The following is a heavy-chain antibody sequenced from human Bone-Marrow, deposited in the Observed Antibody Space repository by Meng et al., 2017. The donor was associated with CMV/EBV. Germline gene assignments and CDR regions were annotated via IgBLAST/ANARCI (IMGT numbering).Heavy chain of an antibody. Sequence: ETLSLSCAASGFTFSGYAMSWVRQAPGKGLEWVSAISGSGGSTYYADSVMGRFTISRDNSKNTLYLQMNSLRAEDTAVYYCAKEYSSSSGLDYFGYWGQGTLVTVSS. CDR3: AKEYSSSSGLDYFGY. D-gene: IGHD6-6*01. V-gene: IGHV3-23*01. CDR2: ISGSGGST. J-gene: IGHJ4*02. CDR1: GFTFSGYA.